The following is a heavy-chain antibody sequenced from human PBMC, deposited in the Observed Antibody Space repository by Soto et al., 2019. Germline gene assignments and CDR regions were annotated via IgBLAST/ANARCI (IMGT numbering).Heavy chain of an antibody. V-gene: IGHV4-59*08. D-gene: IGHD6-19*01. CDR3: ARRYGWNFDY. CDR1: GASISSNF. Sequence: SETLSLTCSVSGASISSNFWSWVRQPPGKGLEWIGYIYYSGSTNYNPSLKSRVTISVDTSKNQFSLKLSSVTAADTAVYYCARRYGWNFDYWGQGTLVTVSS. J-gene: IGHJ4*02. CDR2: IYYSGST.